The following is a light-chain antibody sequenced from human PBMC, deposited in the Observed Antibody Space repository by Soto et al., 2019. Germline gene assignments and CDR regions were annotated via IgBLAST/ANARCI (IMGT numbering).Light chain of an antibody. Sequence: DIQMTQPPTTQPVSVGDRATITCRASQSVSWWLAWYQQKQGKXPKXXIYAASSLQSGVPSRFSVSGSGTDLTINLRSLQPEDGETYYGQQSYSTPQTFGQGTKVEIK. V-gene: IGKV1-39*01. J-gene: IGKJ1*01. CDR3: QQSYSTPQT. CDR2: AAS. CDR1: QSVSWW.